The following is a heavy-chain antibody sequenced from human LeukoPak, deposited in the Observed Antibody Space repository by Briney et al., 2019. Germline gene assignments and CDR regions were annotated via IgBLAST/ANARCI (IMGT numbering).Heavy chain of an antibody. CDR3: ARDYVDDIPMIKDY. V-gene: IGHV1-46*01. Sequence: ASVKVSCKASGYAFTSYHMHWVRQAPGQGLEWMGKINLSGGSTTYAQKFQGRVTMTRDTSTSTVYMELSSLRSEDTAVYYCARDYVDDIPMIKDYWGQGTLVTVSS. CDR1: GYAFTSYH. CDR2: INLSGGST. D-gene: IGHD2-8*01. J-gene: IGHJ4*02.